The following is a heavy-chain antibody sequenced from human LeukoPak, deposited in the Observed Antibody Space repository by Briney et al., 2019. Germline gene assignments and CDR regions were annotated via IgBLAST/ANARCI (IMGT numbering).Heavy chain of an antibody. CDR2: IKQDGSEK. Sequence: GGSVRLSCAASGLTFSSYWMSGVRQAPGKGLEWVANIKQDGSEKYYVDSVKGRFTISRDNAKNSLFLQMNSLRAEDTAVYYCARGEYYYDGGYWGQRTLVTVSS. V-gene: IGHV3-7*04. CDR3: ARGEYYYDGGY. CDR1: GLTFSSYW. J-gene: IGHJ4*02. D-gene: IGHD3-22*01.